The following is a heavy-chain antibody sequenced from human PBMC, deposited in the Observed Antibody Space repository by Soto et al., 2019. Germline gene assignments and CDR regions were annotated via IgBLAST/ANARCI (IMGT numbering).Heavy chain of an antibody. CDR3: ARGGSLTTVIAFDY. CDR1: GYTFTGYY. J-gene: IGHJ4*02. Sequence: ASVKVSCKASGYTFTGYYMHWVRQAPGQGLEWMGWINPNSGGTNYAQKFQGWVTMTRDTSISTAYMELSRLRSDDTAVYYCARGGSLTTVIAFDYWGQGTLVTVSS. D-gene: IGHD4-17*01. CDR2: INPNSGGT. V-gene: IGHV1-2*04.